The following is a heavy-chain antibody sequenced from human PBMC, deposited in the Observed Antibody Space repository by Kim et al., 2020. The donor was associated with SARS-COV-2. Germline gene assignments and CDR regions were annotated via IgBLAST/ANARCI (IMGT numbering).Heavy chain of an antibody. CDR2: ISWNSGIL. Sequence: GGSLRLSCAASGFTFGDYGMHWVRQAPGKGLEWVSGISWNSGILIYADSVKGRFTISRDNAKNSLYLQMNSLRAEDTALYYCAKRSSNWFNFDSWGQGTLVTVSP. J-gene: IGHJ4*02. V-gene: IGHV3-9*01. CDR3: AKRSSNWFNFDS. CDR1: GFTFGDYG. D-gene: IGHD1-1*01.